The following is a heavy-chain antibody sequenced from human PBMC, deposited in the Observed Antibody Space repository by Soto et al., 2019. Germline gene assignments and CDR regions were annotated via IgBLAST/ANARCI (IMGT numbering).Heavy chain of an antibody. V-gene: IGHV1-3*01. CDR1: GYTFTSYA. CDR3: ARSEELLWVRENYYDGMDV. Sequence: QVQLVQSGAEVKKPGASVKVSCKASGYTFTSYAMHWVRQASVQRLEWMGWINAGNGNTKYSQKFQGRVTINRDTPASTANMEPSSLRSEDTTGYYCARSEELLWVRENYYDGMDVWGQGTTVTVSS. CDR2: INAGNGNT. D-gene: IGHD3-10*01. J-gene: IGHJ6*02.